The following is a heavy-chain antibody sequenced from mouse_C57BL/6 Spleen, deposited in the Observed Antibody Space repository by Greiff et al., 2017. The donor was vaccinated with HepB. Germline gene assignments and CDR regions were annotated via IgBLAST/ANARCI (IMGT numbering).Heavy chain of an antibody. CDR1: GFTFSSYA. V-gene: IGHV5-9-1*02. CDR2: ISSGGDYI. CDR3: TRVPGLRYFDV. J-gene: IGHJ1*03. Sequence: EVMLVESGEGLVKPGGSLKLSCAASGFTFSSYAMSWVRQTPEKRLEWVAYISSGGDYIYYADTVKGRVTISRDNARNTLYLQMSSLKSEYTAMYYCTRVPGLRYFDVWGTGTTVTVSS.